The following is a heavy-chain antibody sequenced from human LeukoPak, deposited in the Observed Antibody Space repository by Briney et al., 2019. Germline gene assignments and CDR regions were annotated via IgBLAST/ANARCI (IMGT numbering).Heavy chain of an antibody. J-gene: IGHJ4*02. D-gene: IGHD3-10*01. V-gene: IGHV1-69*05. CDR3: ASPDTYGSGS. CDR2: IIPILGTA. Sequence: AASVKVSCKASGGTFSSYAISWVRQAPGQGLEWMGGIIPILGTANYAQKFQGRVTITTDESTSTAYMELSSLRSEDTAVYYCASPDTYGSGSWGQGTLVTVSS. CDR1: GGTFSSYA.